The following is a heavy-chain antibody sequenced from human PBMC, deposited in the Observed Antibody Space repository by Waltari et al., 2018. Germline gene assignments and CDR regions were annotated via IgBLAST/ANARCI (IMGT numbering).Heavy chain of an antibody. CDR2: IKQDGSEK. J-gene: IGHJ4*02. V-gene: IGHV3-7*01. CDR3: ARDMYGGTAY. D-gene: IGHD1-1*01. CDR1: GFTFSTYW. Sequence: EVQLVESGGGLVQPGGSLRLSCAASGFTFSTYWMSWVRQAPGKGLEWLANIKQDGSEKYYVDSVKGRFTISRDNAKNSLYLQMNSLRTEDTAIYYCARDMYGGTAYWGQGALVTVSS.